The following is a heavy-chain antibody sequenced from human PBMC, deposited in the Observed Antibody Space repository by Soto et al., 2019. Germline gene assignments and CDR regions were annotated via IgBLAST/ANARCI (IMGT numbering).Heavy chain of an antibody. D-gene: IGHD6-19*01. CDR3: GRRSSYTGFAP. CDR1: GGSISSYY. J-gene: IGHJ5*02. V-gene: IGHV4-59*08. CDR2: IYYSGST. Sequence: PSETLSLTCTVSGGSISSYYWCWIRQPPGKGLEWIGYIYYSGSTNYNPSLKSRVTISVDTSRNQFSLKLSSVTAADPAVYYCGRRSSYTGFAPGGKGTLITVP.